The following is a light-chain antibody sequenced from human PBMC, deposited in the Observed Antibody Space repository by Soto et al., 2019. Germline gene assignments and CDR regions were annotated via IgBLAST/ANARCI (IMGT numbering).Light chain of an antibody. V-gene: IGKV3-20*01. J-gene: IGKJ4*01. CDR2: GAS. Sequence: EVVLTQSPGTLSLSPGERATLSCRASQSVRNTYLAWYQQKPGQAPRLLIYGASKRQSGVPDRFSGGGSGTDFTLTISSREPEEFAVYYCQQFSGSVTFGGGTRVDIK. CDR1: QSVRNTY. CDR3: QQFSGSVT.